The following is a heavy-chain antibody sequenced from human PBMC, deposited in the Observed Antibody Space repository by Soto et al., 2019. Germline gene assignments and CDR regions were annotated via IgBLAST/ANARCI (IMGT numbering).Heavy chain of an antibody. CDR3: ARHPGYYDILTGYSTYYFDS. Sequence: PSETLSLTCTVSGGSISSYYWSWIRQPPGKGLEWIGYIYYRGNTNYNPSLKSRVTISLDTSKNQFSLKLSSVTAADTAVYYCARHPGYYDILTGYSTYYFDSWGQGMLVTVSS. D-gene: IGHD3-9*01. V-gene: IGHV4-59*08. J-gene: IGHJ4*02. CDR2: IYYRGNT. CDR1: GGSISSYY.